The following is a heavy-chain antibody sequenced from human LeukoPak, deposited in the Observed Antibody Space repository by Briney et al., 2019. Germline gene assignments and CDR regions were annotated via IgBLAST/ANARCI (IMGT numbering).Heavy chain of an antibody. CDR3: ARDDSRVAGADY. Sequence: GGSPRLSCAASGFTVISDYMSWVRQAPGKGLEWVSVIYSGGSTYYADSVQGRFTISRDNSKNTLYLQMNSLRVEDTAIYYCARDDSRVAGADYWGQGTLVTVSS. CDR2: IYSGGST. V-gene: IGHV3-53*01. CDR1: GFTVISDY. D-gene: IGHD6-19*01. J-gene: IGHJ4*02.